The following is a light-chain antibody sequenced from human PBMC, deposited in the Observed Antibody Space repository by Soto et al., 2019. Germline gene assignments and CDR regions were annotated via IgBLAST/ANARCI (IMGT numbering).Light chain of an antibody. CDR3: QQYDNKPPIT. V-gene: IGKV3-15*01. Sequence: EIVMTQSPATLSVSPGERATLSCRASQSVSTNLAWYQQKPGQAPRRLIYATSTRATGIPDRFTGSGYGTEFTLTISSLQSEHFAVYHCQQYDNKPPITCGQGTRREIK. CDR1: QSVSTN. CDR2: ATS. J-gene: IGKJ5*01.